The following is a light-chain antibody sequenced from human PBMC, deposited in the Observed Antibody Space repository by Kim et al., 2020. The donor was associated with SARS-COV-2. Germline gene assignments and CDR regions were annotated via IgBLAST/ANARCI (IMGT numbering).Light chain of an antibody. Sequence: ITKWLAWYQQKPGKPPSLLIYKASTLQTGVSSRFSGSGSGTEFTLTISSLQSGDSATYYCQQYNTYSATFGGGTKVDIK. CDR3: QQYNTYSAT. CDR2: KAS. CDR1: ITKW. J-gene: IGKJ4*01. V-gene: IGKV1-5*03.